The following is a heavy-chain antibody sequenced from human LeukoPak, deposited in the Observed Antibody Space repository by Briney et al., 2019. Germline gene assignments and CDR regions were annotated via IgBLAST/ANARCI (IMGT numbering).Heavy chain of an antibody. CDR2: ISYDGSNK. Sequence: PGGSLRLSCAASGFTFSSYGMHGVRQAPGKGLEWVAVISYDGSNKYYADSVKGRFTISRDNSKNTLYLQMNSLRAEDTAVYYCAKDSVVAGRYYYYYYGMDVWGQGTTVTVSS. D-gene: IGHD6-19*01. CDR1: GFTFSSYG. CDR3: AKDSVVAGRYYYYYYGMDV. V-gene: IGHV3-30*18. J-gene: IGHJ6*02.